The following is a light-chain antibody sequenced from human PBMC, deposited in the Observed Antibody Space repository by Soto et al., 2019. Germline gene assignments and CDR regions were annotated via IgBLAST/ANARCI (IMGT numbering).Light chain of an antibody. CDR2: DVT. CDR3: SSYTSSSTRV. V-gene: IGLV2-14*01. Sequence: QSALTQPASVSGSPGQSITISCTGTSSDVGGYNYVSWYQQHPGKAPKLMIYDVTTRPSGVSNRFSGSKSGNTASLTISGLQPEDEADYYCSSYTSSSTRVFGTGTKVPS. J-gene: IGLJ1*01. CDR1: SSDVGGYNY.